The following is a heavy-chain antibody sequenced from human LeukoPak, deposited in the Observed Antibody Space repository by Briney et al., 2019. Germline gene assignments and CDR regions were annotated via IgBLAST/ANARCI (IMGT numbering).Heavy chain of an antibody. CDR2: IYPGDSQT. CDR3: ARSSVNWFDP. CDR1: GYSFANYW. Sequence: GESLKISCKGSGYSFANYWIGWVRQMPGKGLEWMGIIYPGDSQTRYSPSFLGQVTISADKFISTAYLQWSSLKASDTAIYYCARSSVNWFDPWGQGTLVTVSS. V-gene: IGHV5-51*01. J-gene: IGHJ5*02. D-gene: IGHD3-3*01.